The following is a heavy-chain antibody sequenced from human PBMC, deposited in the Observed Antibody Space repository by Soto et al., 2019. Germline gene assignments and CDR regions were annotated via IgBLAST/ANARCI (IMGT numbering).Heavy chain of an antibody. CDR1: GGYISSSSYY. CDR3: ARHGSLSYYMDV. J-gene: IGHJ6*03. V-gene: IGHV4-39*01. CDR2: IYYSGST. D-gene: IGHD5-12*01. Sequence: SETLSLTCPVSGGYISSSSYYWGWIRQPPGKGLEWIGSIYYSGSTYYNPSLKSRVTISVDTSKNQFSLKLSSVTAADTAVYYCARHGSLSYYMDVWGKGTTVTVSS.